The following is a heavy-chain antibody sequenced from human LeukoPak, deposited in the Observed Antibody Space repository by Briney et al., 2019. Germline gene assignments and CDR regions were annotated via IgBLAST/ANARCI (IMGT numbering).Heavy chain of an antibody. J-gene: IGHJ4*02. CDR1: GYTFTSYD. V-gene: IGHV1-8*01. D-gene: IGHD6-6*01. CDR2: MNPNSGNT. CDR3: ARGRFLYSSSSGYFDY. Sequence: ASVKVSCKASGYTFTSYDINWVRQATGQGLEWMGWMNPNSGNTGYAQKSQGRVTMTRNTSIGTAYMELSSLRSEDTAVYYCARGRFLYSSSSGYFDYWGQGTLVTVSS.